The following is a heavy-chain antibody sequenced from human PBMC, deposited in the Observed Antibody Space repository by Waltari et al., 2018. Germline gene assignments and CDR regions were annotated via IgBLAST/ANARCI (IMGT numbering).Heavy chain of an antibody. CDR2: ISGSGGST. V-gene: IGHV3-23*01. J-gene: IGHJ4*02. CDR3: AKDVGYCSGGSCYYFDY. Sequence: APGKGLEWVSAISGSGGSTYYADSVKGRFTISRDNSKNTLYLQMNSLRAEDTAVYYCAKDVGYCSGGSCYYFDYWGQGTLVTVSS. D-gene: IGHD2-15*01.